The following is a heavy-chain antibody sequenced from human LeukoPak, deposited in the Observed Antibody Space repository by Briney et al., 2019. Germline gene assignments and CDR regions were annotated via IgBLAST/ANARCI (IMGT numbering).Heavy chain of an antibody. CDR3: ARGGTYYYDSSGYH. CDR2: IHYSGST. CDR1: GGSISTYY. D-gene: IGHD3-22*01. V-gene: IGHV4-59*12. Sequence: PETLSLTCTVSGGSISTYYWSWIRQPPGKGLEWIGYIHYSGSTNYNPSLKSRVTISIDTSNNQFSLKLSSVTAADTAVYYCARGGTYYYDSSGYHWGQGTLVTVSS. J-gene: IGHJ4*02.